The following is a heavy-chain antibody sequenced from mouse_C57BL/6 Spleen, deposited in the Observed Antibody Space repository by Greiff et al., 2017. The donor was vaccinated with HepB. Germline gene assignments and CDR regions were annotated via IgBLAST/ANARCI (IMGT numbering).Heavy chain of an antibody. V-gene: IGHV3-6*01. D-gene: IGHD1-1*01. CDR2: ISYDGSN. CDR3: ASLYYGSSSRYFDV. CDR1: GYSITSGYY. J-gene: IGHJ1*03. Sequence: VQLQQSGPGLVKPSQSLSLTCSVTGYSITSGYYWNWIRQFPGNKLEWMGYISYDGSNNYNPSLKNRISITRDTSKNQFFLKLNSVTTEDTATYYCASLYYGSSSRYFDVWGTGTTVTVSS.